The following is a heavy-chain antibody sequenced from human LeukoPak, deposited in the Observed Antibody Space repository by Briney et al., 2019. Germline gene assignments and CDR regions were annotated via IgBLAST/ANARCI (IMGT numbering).Heavy chain of an antibody. CDR2: IKQDESKT. J-gene: IGHJ5*02. Sequence: GGSLRLSCAASGFSFSNYWMGWVRQAPGKGLEWVANIKQDESKTYYIDSVKGRFTISRDNARNSLYLQINSLTAEDMAVYYCAREASLYCSGNDCYWAFDRWGQGTLVTVSS. V-gene: IGHV3-7*01. CDR3: AREASLYCSGNDCYWAFDR. D-gene: IGHD2-2*01. CDR1: GFSFSNYW.